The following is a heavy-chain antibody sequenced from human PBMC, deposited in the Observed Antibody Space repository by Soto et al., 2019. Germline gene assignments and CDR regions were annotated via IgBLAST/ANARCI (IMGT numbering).Heavy chain of an antibody. Sequence: GGALRLSCAAAGCNFSGYGMSWVRQAPGKGLEWVANINQDGSEKNYVDFVKGRFTISRDNAENSLYLQMSSLSAEDTAVYYCTSLMVRGVMWLDYWGQRALVTVSS. V-gene: IGHV3-7*03. J-gene: IGHJ4*02. CDR2: INQDGSEK. CDR3: TSLMVRGVMWLDY. CDR1: GCNFSGYG. D-gene: IGHD3-10*01.